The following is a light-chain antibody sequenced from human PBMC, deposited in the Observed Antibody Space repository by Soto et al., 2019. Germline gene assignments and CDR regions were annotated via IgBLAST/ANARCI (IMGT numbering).Light chain of an antibody. CDR1: SSEVGGYNY. CDR2: DVS. V-gene: IGLV2-14*01. Sequence: QSVLTQPASVSGSPGQSITISCTGTSSEVGGYNYASWYQQHPGKAPKLMIYDVSNRPSGVSNRFSGSKSGNTASLTISGLQAEDEADYYCSSYTSSSTLGVFGTGTKVTV. J-gene: IGLJ1*01. CDR3: SSYTSSSTLGV.